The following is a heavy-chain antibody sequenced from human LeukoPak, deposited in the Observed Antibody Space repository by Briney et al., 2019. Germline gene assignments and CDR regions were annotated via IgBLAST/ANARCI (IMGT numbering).Heavy chain of an antibody. V-gene: IGHV1-2*02. D-gene: IGHD6-6*01. CDR1: GYTFTGYY. J-gene: IGHJ5*02. CDR3: PRGGYSSSSSWFDP. Sequence: ASVKVSCKASGYTFTGYYMHWVRQAPGQGLEWMGWINPNSGGTNYAQKFQGRVTMTRDTSISTAYMELSRLRSDDTAVYYCPRGGYSSSSSWFDPWGQGTLVTVSS. CDR2: INPNSGGT.